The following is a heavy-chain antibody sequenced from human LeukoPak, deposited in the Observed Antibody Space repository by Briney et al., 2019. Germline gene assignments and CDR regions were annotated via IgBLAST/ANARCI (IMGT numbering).Heavy chain of an antibody. CDR3: ARSNTMVRGVIAAIDY. V-gene: IGHV1-2*06. Sequence: GASVKVSCKASGYTFTGYYMHWVRQAPGQGLEWMGRINPNSGGTNYAQKFQGRVTMTRDTSISTAYMELSRLRSDDTAVYYCARSNTMVRGVIAAIDYWGQGTLVTVSS. J-gene: IGHJ4*02. D-gene: IGHD3-10*01. CDR2: INPNSGGT. CDR1: GYTFTGYY.